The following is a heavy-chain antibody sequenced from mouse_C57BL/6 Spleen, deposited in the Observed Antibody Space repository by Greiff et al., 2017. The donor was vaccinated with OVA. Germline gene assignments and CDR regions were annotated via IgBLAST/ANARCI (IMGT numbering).Heavy chain of an antibody. J-gene: IGHJ3*01. Sequence: VQLQQPGAELVRPGSSVKLSCKASGYTFTSYWMDWVKQRPGQGLEWIGNIYPSDSETHYNQKFKGNATLTVDYSSSTSYMPLSSLTSEDSAVYYCARSGTTAYWGQGTLVTVSA. V-gene: IGHV1-61*01. D-gene: IGHD2-12*01. CDR3: ARSGTTAY. CDR2: IYPSDSET. CDR1: GYTFTSYW.